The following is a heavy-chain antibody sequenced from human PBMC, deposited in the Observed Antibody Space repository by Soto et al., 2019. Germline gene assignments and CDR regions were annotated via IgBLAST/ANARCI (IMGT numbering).Heavy chain of an antibody. V-gene: IGHV1-69*12. J-gene: IGHJ6*02. CDR2: IIPIFGTA. CDR1: GGTFSSYG. Sequence: QVQLVQSGAEVKKPGSSVKVSCKASGGTFSSYGISWVRQAPGQGLEWMGGIIPIFGTANYAQKFQGRVTITADESTSTAYMELSSLRSEDTAVYHCARAAQPRDYYYGMDVWGQGTTVTVSS. CDR3: ARAAQPRDYYYGMDV.